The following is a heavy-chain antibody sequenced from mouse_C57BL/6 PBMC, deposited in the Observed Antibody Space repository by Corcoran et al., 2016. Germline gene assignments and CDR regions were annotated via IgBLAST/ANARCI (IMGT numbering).Heavy chain of an antibody. Sequence: QVQLQQSGAELVKPGASVKISCKASGYAFSSYWMNWVKQRPGKGLEWIGQIYPGDGVTNYNGKFKGKATLTADKSSSTAYMQLSSLTSEDSAVYFCASHYYGSSYGGFAYWGQGTLVTVSA. CDR1: GYAFSSYW. J-gene: IGHJ3*01. V-gene: IGHV1-80*01. D-gene: IGHD1-1*01. CDR2: IYPGDGVT. CDR3: ASHYYGSSYGGFAY.